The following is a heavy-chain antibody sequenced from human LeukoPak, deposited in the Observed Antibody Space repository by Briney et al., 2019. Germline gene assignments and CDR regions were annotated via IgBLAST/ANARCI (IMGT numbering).Heavy chain of an antibody. J-gene: IGHJ4*02. V-gene: IGHV4-39*01. D-gene: IGHD3-9*01. CDR3: ARLSKGRFFDYIFDY. CDR1: GGSVSSTAYY. Sequence: SETLSLTCTVSGGSVSSTAYYWGWIRQPPGKGLEWIGNIYCSGSTYYNPSLTSRVTMSVDTSNNQFSLKMHSVTAADTAVYYCARLSKGRFFDYIFDYWGQGTLVTVSS. CDR2: IYCSGST.